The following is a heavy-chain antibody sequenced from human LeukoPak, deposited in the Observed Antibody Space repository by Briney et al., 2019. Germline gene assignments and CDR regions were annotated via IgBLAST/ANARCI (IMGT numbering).Heavy chain of an antibody. CDR1: GFTFSSYA. Sequence: PGGSLRLSCAASGFTFSSYAISWVRQAPGQGLEWMGGIIPIFGTANYAQKFQGRVTITADESTSTAYMELSSLRSEDTAVYYCARVPRAVAAPGLYYFDYWGQGTLVTVSS. CDR2: IIPIFGTA. D-gene: IGHD6-19*01. CDR3: ARVPRAVAAPGLYYFDY. J-gene: IGHJ4*02. V-gene: IGHV1-69*01.